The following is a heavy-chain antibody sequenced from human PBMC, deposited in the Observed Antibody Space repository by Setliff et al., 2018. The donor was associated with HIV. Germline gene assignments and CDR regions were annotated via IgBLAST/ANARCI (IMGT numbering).Heavy chain of an antibody. D-gene: IGHD6-19*01. CDR3: AKDLGTYSSGRALDT. Sequence: PGGSLRLSCEGSGFSFASHAMTWVRQAPGKGLEWVSTFADSAVITLYADSVKGRFTMSRDNSKNTLYLHMTGLRADDTAIYYCAKDLGTYSSGRALDTWGQGALVTVSS. V-gene: IGHV3-23*01. CDR2: FADSAVIT. J-gene: IGHJ5*02. CDR1: GFSFASHA.